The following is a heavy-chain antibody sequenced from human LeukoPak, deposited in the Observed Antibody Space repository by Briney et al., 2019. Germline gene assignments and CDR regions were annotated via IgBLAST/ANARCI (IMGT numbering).Heavy chain of an antibody. CDR1: GGSITSTNY. CDR3: AREGGPYRPLDY. Sequence: PSETLSLTCGVSGGSITSTNYWTWVRQPPGKGLEWIGEVNLQGSTNYNPSLMGRVAISVDMSENHISLQLTSVTAADTAVYYCAREGGPYRPLDYSGQGNLVTVSS. V-gene: IGHV4-4*02. CDR2: VNLQGST. J-gene: IGHJ4*02.